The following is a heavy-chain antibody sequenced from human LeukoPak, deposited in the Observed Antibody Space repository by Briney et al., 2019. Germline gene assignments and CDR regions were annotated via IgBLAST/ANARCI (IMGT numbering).Heavy chain of an antibody. CDR3: ARGRGRAVAGTGEYFQH. J-gene: IGHJ1*01. CDR1: GFTVSSNY. V-gene: IGHV3-53*01. D-gene: IGHD6-19*01. Sequence: GGSLRLSCAASGFTVSSNYMSWVRQAPGKGLEWVSVIYSGGSTYYADSVKGRFTISRDNSKNTLYLQMNSLRAEDTAVYYCARGRGRAVAGTGEYFQHWGQGTLVTVSS. CDR2: IYSGGST.